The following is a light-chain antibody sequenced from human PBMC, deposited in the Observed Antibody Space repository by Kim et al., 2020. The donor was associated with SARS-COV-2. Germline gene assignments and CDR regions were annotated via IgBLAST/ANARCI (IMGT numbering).Light chain of an antibody. V-gene: IGLV1-47*01. J-gene: IGLJ3*02. CDR2: RNY. CDR1: SSNIGPNY. CDR3: AAWDDSLSGWV. Sequence: GQMVTVTCSGNSSNIGPNYVYWYQHFPGTAPKLLIFRNYQRPSGVPDRFSGSKSGTSASLAIIGLRSEDEADYHCAAWDDSLSGWVFGGGTKVTVL.